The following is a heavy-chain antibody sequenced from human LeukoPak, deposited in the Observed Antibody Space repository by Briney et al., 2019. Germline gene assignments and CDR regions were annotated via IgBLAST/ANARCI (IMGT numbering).Heavy chain of an antibody. V-gene: IGHV3-11*04. CDR3: ARDRGAVTDVFDY. CDR2: IMSSGTTI. Sequence: GGSLRLSCVASGFTSSDYYMSWIRQAPGKGLEWVSYIMSSGTTIHYADSVKGRFTISRDNAKNSLYLQMNSMRAEDTAVYYCARDRGAVTDVFDYWGQGTLVTVSS. CDR1: GFTSSDYY. J-gene: IGHJ4*02. D-gene: IGHD6-19*01.